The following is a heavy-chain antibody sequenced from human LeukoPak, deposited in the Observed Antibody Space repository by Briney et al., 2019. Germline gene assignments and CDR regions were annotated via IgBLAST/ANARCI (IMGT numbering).Heavy chain of an antibody. D-gene: IGHD1-26*01. CDR1: GGSISSGDYY. V-gene: IGHV4-30-2*01. J-gene: IGHJ4*02. CDR2: IYHSGST. CDR3: ARRRIVGAKYYFDY. Sequence: SETLSLTCTVSGGSISSGDYYWSWIRQPPGKGLEWIGYIYHSGSTYYNPSLKSRVTISVDRSKNQFSLKLSSVTAADTAVYYCARRRIVGAKYYFDYWGQGTLVTVSS.